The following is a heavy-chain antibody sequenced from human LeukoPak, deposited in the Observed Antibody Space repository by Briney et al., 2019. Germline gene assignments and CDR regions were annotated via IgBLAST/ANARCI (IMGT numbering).Heavy chain of an antibody. D-gene: IGHD2-2*01. V-gene: IGHV3-7*01. CDR3: ARGGTSGYSSTRHFWGGNYYFDY. Sequence: GGSLRLSCGASGVTFYDYWMSWVRQAPGQGLEWVANINQDGSEKYYLDSAKGRFTISRDNARNSLYLQVNSLRAEDTAVYYCARGGTSGYSSTRHFWGGNYYFDYWGQGSLVTVSS. CDR1: GVTFYDYW. J-gene: IGHJ4*02. CDR2: INQDGSEK.